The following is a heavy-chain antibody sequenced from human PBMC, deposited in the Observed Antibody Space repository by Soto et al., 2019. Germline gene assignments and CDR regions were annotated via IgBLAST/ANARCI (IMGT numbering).Heavy chain of an antibody. V-gene: IGHV3-23*01. Sequence: GGSLRLSCAASGFTFSTYAMTWVRQGPGKGLEYLSAISGSGGTTYYPDSVKGRFTISRDNSKNTLYLQMNSLRAEDTAVYYCARDKSLRVTTKPYYYYYGMDVWGQGTTVTVSS. CDR2: ISGSGGTT. CDR1: GFTFSTYA. D-gene: IGHD4-4*01. CDR3: ARDKSLRVTTKPYYYYYGMDV. J-gene: IGHJ6*02.